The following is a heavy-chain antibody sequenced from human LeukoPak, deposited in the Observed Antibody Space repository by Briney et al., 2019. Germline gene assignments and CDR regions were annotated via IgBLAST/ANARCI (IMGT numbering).Heavy chain of an antibody. CDR1: GYTFTSYG. CDR2: INAYNGNT. D-gene: IGHD6-13*01. J-gene: IGHJ4*02. Sequence: GSVKVSCKASGYTFTSYGISWVRQALGQRLEWMGRINAYNGNTNYAQKLQGRVTMTTDTSTSTAYLELRSLRSDDTAVYYCARDKLWDSSSSPIDYWGQGTLVTVSS. V-gene: IGHV1-18*01. CDR3: ARDKLWDSSSSPIDY.